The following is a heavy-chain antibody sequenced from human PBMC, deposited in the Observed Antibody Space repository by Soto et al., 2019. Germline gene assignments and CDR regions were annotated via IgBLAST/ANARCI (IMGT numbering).Heavy chain of an antibody. CDR2: IYHSGST. V-gene: IGHV4-30-2*01. CDR1: GGSISSGGYS. D-gene: IGHD1-7*01. J-gene: IGHJ6*02. Sequence: SETLSLTCAVSGGSISSGGYSWNWIRQPPGKGLEWIGYIYHSGSTLYNPSLKSRVTTSVDTSKHHFSLKLTSVTAADTAVSYCSREGLTGAIGLYYYYGMDVWGQGTTVTVSS. CDR3: SREGLTGAIGLYYYYGMDV.